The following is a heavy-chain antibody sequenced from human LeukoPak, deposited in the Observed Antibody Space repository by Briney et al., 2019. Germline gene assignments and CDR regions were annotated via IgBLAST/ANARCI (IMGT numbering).Heavy chain of an antibody. CDR2: TSSSGSII. Sequence: GGSLRLSCAASGFTFSSYSMNWVRQAPGKGLEWVSHTSSSGSIIFYADSVKGRFTISRDNAKNSLYLQMNSLRAEDTSVYYCAGRLSSDYYYMDVWGKGTTVTVSS. J-gene: IGHJ6*03. CDR3: AGRLSSDYYYMDV. CDR1: GFTFSSYS. V-gene: IGHV3-48*04.